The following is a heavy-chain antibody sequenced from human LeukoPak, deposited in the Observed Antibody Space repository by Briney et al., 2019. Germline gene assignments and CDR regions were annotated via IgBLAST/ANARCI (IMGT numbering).Heavy chain of an antibody. CDR3: ARGGVGIVGATGYYYYYGMDV. CDR2: INPSSGGT. D-gene: IGHD1-26*01. J-gene: IGHJ6*02. CDR1: GYTFTGYY. V-gene: IGHV1-2*04. Sequence: GASVKVSCKASGYTFTGYYMHWVRQAPGQGLEWMGWINPSSGGTNYAQKFQGWVTMTRDTSISTAYMELSRLRSDDTAVYYCARGGVGIVGATGYYYYYGMDVWGQGTTVTVSS.